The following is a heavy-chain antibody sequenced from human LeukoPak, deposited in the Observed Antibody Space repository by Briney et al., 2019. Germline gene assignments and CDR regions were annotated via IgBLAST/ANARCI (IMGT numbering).Heavy chain of an antibody. V-gene: IGHV3-48*04. CDR3: ARIYCSSTSCSDDC. J-gene: IGHJ4*02. Sequence: PGGSLRLSCAASGFTFSSYSMNWVRQAPGKGLEWVSYISSSSSTIYYADSVKGRFTISRGNAKNSMYLQMNSLRAEDTAVYYCARIYCSSTSCSDDCWGQGTLVTVSS. CDR1: GFTFSSYS. D-gene: IGHD2-2*01. CDR2: ISSSSSTI.